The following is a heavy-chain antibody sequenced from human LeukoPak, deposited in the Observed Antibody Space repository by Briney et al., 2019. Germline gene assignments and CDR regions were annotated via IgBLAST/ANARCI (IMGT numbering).Heavy chain of an antibody. CDR1: GFTFSSYW. CDR3: ARSLPIVVVVEYFDY. V-gene: IGHV3-7*01. J-gene: IGHJ4*02. D-gene: IGHD3-22*01. CDR2: IKQDGSEK. Sequence: GGSLRLSCAAFGFTFSSYWMSWVRQAPGKGLEWVANIKQDGSEKYYVDSVKGRFTISRDSAKNSLYLQMNSLRAEDTAVYYCARSLPIVVVVEYFDYWGQGTLVTVSS.